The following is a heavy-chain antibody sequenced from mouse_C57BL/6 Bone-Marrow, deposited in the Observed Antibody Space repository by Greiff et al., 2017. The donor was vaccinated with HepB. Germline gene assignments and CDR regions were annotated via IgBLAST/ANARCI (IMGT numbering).Heavy chain of an antibody. CDR3: ARDGILRYPSWFAY. CDR1: GYTFTSYW. D-gene: IGHD1-1*01. V-gene: IGHV1-50*01. J-gene: IGHJ3*01. CDR2: IDPYDSYT. Sequence: VQLQQPGAELVKPGASVKLSCKASGYTFTSYWMQWVKQRPGQGLEWIGEIDPYDSYTNYNQKFKGKATLTVDTSSSTAYMQHSSLTSEDSAVYYCARDGILRYPSWFAYWGQGTLVTVSA.